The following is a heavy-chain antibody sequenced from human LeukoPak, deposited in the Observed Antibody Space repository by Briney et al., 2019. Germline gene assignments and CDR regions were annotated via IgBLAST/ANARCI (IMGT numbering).Heavy chain of an antibody. Sequence: GGSLRLSCAASGLTFSSYWMHWVRQAPGKGLVWVSRINSDGRSTNYADPVKGRFTISRDNAENSLYLQMNSLRAEDTAMYYCARSQSLGYWGQGTLVTVSS. CDR2: INSDGRST. J-gene: IGHJ4*02. CDR3: ARSQSLGY. CDR1: GLTFSSYW. V-gene: IGHV3-74*01. D-gene: IGHD1-26*01.